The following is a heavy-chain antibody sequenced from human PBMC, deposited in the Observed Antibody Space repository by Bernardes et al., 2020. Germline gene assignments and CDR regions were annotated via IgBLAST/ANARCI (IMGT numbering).Heavy chain of an antibody. CDR1: GYTFTSYG. D-gene: IGHD4-17*01. Sequence: ASVKVSCKASGYTFTSYGISWVRQAPGQGLEWMGWISAHNGKTNYAQKLQGRVTMTTDTSTSTAYMELRSLRSDDTAVYYCARVVDDYGDYYYWYFDLWGRGTLVTVSS. J-gene: IGHJ2*01. CDR2: ISAHNGKT. V-gene: IGHV1-18*01. CDR3: ARVVDDYGDYYYWYFDL.